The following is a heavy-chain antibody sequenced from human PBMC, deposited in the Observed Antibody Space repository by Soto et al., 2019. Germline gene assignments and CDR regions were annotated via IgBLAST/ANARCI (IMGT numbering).Heavy chain of an antibody. CDR1: GYSFTSYW. V-gene: IGHV5-51*01. D-gene: IGHD2-2*01. Sequence: PGESLKISCKGFGYSFTSYWTGWVRQMPGKGLEWMGIIYPGDSDTRYSPSFQGQVTISADKSISTAYLQWSSLKASDTAMYYCARKGYCTTSRCSYGMDVWGQGTTVTVSS. CDR2: IYPGDSDT. CDR3: ARKGYCTTSRCSYGMDV. J-gene: IGHJ6*02.